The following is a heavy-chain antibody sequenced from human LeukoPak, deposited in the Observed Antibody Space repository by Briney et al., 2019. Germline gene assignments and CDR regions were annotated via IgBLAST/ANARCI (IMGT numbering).Heavy chain of an antibody. V-gene: IGHV3-23*01. CDR3: AKDFTPDGIWDIDY. CDR2: IYGGGSGST. Sequence: PGGSLRLSCAASGFTFSDYYMSWIRQAPGKGLEWVSGIYGGGSGSTFYAESVKGRFTTSRDNSKNTLYLQMNSLRDEDTAIYYCAKDFTPDGIWDIDYWGRGTLITVSS. CDR1: GFTFSDYY. J-gene: IGHJ4*02. D-gene: IGHD1-14*01.